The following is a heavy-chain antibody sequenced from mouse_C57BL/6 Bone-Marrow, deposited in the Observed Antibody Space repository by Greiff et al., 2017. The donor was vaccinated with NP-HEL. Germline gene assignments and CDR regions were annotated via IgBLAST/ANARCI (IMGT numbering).Heavy chain of an antibody. J-gene: IGHJ1*03. Sequence: EVQGVESGPELVKPGASVKISCKASGYSFTGYYMHWVKQSSEKSLEWIGEINPSTGGTSYNQKFKGKATLTVDKSSSTAYMQLKSLTSEDSAVYYCAREGKNWYFDVWGTGTTVTVSS. CDR1: GYSFTGYY. CDR3: AREGKNWYFDV. CDR2: INPSTGGT. V-gene: IGHV1-43*01.